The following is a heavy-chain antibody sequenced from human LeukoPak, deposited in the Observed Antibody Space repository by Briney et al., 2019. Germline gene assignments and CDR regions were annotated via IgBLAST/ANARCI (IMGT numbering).Heavy chain of an antibody. CDR3: ARHGAYSSSSYYFDY. Sequence: GESLKISCKGSGYSLTSYWIGWVRQMPGKGLEWMGIIYPGDSDTRYSPSFQGQVTISADKSISTAYLQWSSLKASDTAVYYCARHGAYSSSSYYFDYWGQGTLVTVSS. V-gene: IGHV5-51*01. CDR2: IYPGDSDT. J-gene: IGHJ4*02. CDR1: GYSLTSYW. D-gene: IGHD6-13*01.